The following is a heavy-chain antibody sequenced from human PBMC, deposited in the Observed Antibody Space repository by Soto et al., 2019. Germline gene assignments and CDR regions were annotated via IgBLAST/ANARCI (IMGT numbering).Heavy chain of an antibody. Sequence: QVQLLQSGAEVKKPGSSVRVSCEASGGTFRTSAISWVRQAPGQGLEWMGEIIPIFGTVNYAQKFQGRVTITADESTTTVYMDLRSLRSEDTAVYYWAKGAVAGTPTSYYYDGMDAWGQGTTVTVSS. V-gene: IGHV1-69*12. CDR1: GGTFRTSA. CDR3: AKGAVAGTPTSYYYDGMDA. CDR2: IIPIFGTV. J-gene: IGHJ6*02. D-gene: IGHD6-19*01.